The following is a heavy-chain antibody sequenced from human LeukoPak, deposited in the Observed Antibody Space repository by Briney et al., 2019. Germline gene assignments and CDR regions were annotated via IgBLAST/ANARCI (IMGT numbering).Heavy chain of an antibody. CDR1: GGSISSSSYY. Sequence: SETLSLTCTVSGGSISSSSYYWGWIRQPPGKGLEWIGSIYYSGSTYYNPSLKSRVTISVDTSKNQFSLKLSSVTAADTAVYYCARGDSIAAAVGVWGQGTTVTVSS. V-gene: IGHV4-39*07. J-gene: IGHJ6*02. CDR3: ARGDSIAAAVGV. CDR2: IYYSGST. D-gene: IGHD6-13*01.